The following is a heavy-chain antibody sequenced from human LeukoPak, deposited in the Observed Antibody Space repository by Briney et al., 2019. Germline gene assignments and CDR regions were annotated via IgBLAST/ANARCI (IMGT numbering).Heavy chain of an antibody. Sequence: GASVKVSCKASGYTFTGYYMHWVRQAPGQGLEWMGWINPNSGGTNYAQKFQGRVTMTRDTSISTDYMELSRLRSDDTAVYYCARQAAAGSNDAFDIWGQGTMVTVSS. J-gene: IGHJ3*02. CDR1: GYTFTGYY. CDR2: INPNSGGT. V-gene: IGHV1-2*02. D-gene: IGHD6-13*01. CDR3: ARQAAAGSNDAFDI.